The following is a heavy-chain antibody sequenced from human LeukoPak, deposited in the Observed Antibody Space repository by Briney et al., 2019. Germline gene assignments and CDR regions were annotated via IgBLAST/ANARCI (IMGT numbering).Heavy chain of an antibody. D-gene: IGHD6-13*01. CDR1: GGSISNYY. CDR3: ARAPWDAAAQFER. Sequence: PSETPSLTCTVSGGSISNYYWSWLRQPPGKGLEWIGYIYYTGSTGSNPSLKSRVTILVDTSKKQFSLKLNSVIVADTAVYYCARAPWDAAAQFERWGHGTLVTVSS. CDR2: IYYTGST. J-gene: IGHJ1*01. V-gene: IGHV4-59*01.